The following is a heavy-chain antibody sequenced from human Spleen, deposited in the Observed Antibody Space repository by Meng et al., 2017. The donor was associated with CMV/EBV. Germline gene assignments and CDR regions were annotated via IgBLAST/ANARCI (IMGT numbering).Heavy chain of an antibody. CDR1: GGSFSGYY. Sequence: SETLSLTCAVYGGSFSGYYWSWIRQPPGKGLEWIGYIYYSGSTNYNPSLKRRVTISVDTSKNQFSLKLSSVTAADTAVYYCARDRVLRGYSGYDSGYYYYGMDVWGQGTTVTVSS. V-gene: IGHV4-59*01. D-gene: IGHD5-12*01. CDR3: ARDRVLRGYSGYDSGYYYYGMDV. J-gene: IGHJ6*02. CDR2: IYYSGST.